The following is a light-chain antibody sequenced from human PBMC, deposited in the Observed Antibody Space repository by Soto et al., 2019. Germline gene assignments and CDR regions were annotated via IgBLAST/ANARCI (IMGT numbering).Light chain of an antibody. J-gene: IGKJ5*01. V-gene: IGKV3-20*01. CDR1: QSLSSNY. CDR3: QQYNNWPPIT. Sequence: EIVLTQSPGTLSLSPGERATLSCRASQSLSSNYLAWYQQKPGQAPRLLIYGVSSRATGVPVSFSGSGSGTDFTLTISRLEPEDFAVYYCQQYNNWPPITFGQGTRLEIK. CDR2: GVS.